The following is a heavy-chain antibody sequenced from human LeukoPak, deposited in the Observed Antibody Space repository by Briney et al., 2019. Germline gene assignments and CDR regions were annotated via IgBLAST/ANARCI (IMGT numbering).Heavy chain of an antibody. CDR2: ISGRGASK. Sequence: PGGSLRLSCAVSGLTFNNYAMSWVRQAPGKGLEWVSGISGRGASKYYADSVKGRFTISRDNSKNTLYLQMNSLRAEDTAVYYCAKNQQNYYDSSGYFDYWGQGTLVTVSS. J-gene: IGHJ4*02. V-gene: IGHV3-23*01. D-gene: IGHD3-22*01. CDR1: GLTFNNYA. CDR3: AKNQQNYYDSSGYFDY.